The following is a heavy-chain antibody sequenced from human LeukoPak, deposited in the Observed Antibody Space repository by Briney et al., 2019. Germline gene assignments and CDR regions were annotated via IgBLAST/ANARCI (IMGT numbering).Heavy chain of an antibody. Sequence: PSETLSLTCAVYGGSFSGYYWSWIRQPPGKGLEWIGEINHSGSTNHNPSLKSRVTISVDTSKNQFSLKLSSVTAADTAVYYCASRNDYGDYGGFDYWGQGTLVTVSS. J-gene: IGHJ4*02. CDR2: INHSGST. D-gene: IGHD4-17*01. V-gene: IGHV4-34*01. CDR1: GGSFSGYY. CDR3: ASRNDYGDYGGFDY.